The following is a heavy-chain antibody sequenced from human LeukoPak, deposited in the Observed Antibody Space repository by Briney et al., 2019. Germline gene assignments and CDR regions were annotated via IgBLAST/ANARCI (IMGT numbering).Heavy chain of an antibody. Sequence: ASVKVSCMTSGYTFTNYAISWVRQAPGQGLEWVGWTSAYNGNTDYAQKFQGRVTMTTDSSTSTAYMELRSLRSDDTAVYYCARDLPADTGYETHDYWGQGTLATVSS. CDR3: ARDLPADTGYETHDY. CDR1: GYTFTNYA. D-gene: IGHD5-12*01. CDR2: TSAYNGNT. J-gene: IGHJ4*02. V-gene: IGHV1-18*01.